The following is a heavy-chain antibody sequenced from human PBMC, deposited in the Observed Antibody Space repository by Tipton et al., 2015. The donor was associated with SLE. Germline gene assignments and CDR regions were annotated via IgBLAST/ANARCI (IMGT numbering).Heavy chain of an antibody. CDR2: IRYDGSNK. V-gene: IGHV3-30*02. CDR3: AKDKGRNSGWYSFDY. Sequence: GSLRLSCAASGFTFSSYGMHWVRQAPGKGLEWVAFIRYDGSNKYYADSVKGRFTISRDNSKNTLYLQMNSLRAEDTAVYYCAKDKGRNSGWYSFDYWGQGTLVPVSS. D-gene: IGHD6-19*01. CDR1: GFTFSSYG. J-gene: IGHJ4*02.